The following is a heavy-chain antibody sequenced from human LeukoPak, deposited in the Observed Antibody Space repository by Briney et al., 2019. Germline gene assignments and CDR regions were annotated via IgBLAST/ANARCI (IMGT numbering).Heavy chain of an antibody. D-gene: IGHD6-19*01. CDR3: AKDSSGWYGKWDSFDY. CDR2: ISGSGATI. CDR1: GFTFSNYG. J-gene: IGHJ4*02. V-gene: IGHV3-23*01. Sequence: PGGSLRLSCAGSGFTFSNYGVSWVRQAPGKGLEWVSGISGSGATIFYADSVKGRFTISRDNSKNTLYLQMNSLRAEDTAVYYCAKDSSGWYGKWDSFDYWGQGTLVTVSS.